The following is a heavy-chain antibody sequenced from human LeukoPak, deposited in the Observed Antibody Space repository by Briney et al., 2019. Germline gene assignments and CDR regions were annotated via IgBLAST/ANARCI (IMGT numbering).Heavy chain of an antibody. J-gene: IGHJ4*02. D-gene: IGHD3-3*01. CDR3: AKDIRSWDYDFWSGYFPGY. V-gene: IGHV3-23*01. Sequence: PGGSLRLSCAASGFTFSSYAMSWVRQAPGKGLEWVSAISGSGGSTYYADSVKGRFTISRDNSKNTLYLQMNSLRAEDTAVYYCAKDIRSWDYDFWSGYFPGYWGQGTLVTVSS. CDR2: ISGSGGST. CDR1: GFTFSSYA.